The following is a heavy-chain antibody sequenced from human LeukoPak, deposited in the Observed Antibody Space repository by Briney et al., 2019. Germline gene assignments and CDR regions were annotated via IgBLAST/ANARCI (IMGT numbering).Heavy chain of an antibody. CDR2: ISRSGNAI. D-gene: IGHD5-18*01. CDR3: VRERGGYKSVTKWLES. CDR1: GFTFRSHA. Sequence: PGGSLRLSCAASGFTFRSHAMNWVRQAPGKGLEWISDISRSGNAIYDADYVLGRFTISRDNAKNSLYLKMNSVRVEDTGVYYCVRERGGYKSVTKWLESWGPGALVTVSS. V-gene: IGHV3-48*03. J-gene: IGHJ5*01.